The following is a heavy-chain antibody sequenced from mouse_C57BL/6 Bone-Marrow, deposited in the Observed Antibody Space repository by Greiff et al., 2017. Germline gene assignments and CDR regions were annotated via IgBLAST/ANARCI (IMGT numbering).Heavy chain of an antibody. V-gene: IGHV1-9*01. J-gene: IGHJ4*01. CDR1: GYTFTGYW. CDR3: ASFLITTVVATDYAMDY. CDR2: ILPGSGST. Sequence: QVQLQQSGAELMKPGASVKLSCKATGYTFTGYWIEWVKQRPGHGLEWIGEILPGSGSTNYNEKFKGKATFTADTYSNTAYMQLSSLTTEDSAIYYCASFLITTVVATDYAMDYWGQGTSVTVSA. D-gene: IGHD1-1*01.